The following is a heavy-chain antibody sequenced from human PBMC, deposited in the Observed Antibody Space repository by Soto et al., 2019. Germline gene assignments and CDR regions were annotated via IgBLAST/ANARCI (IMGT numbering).Heavy chain of an antibody. D-gene: IGHD3-22*01. CDR3: ARGDYFVSRGYSAWYFDY. J-gene: IGHJ4*02. Sequence: QVRLQESGPGLVKPSETLSLTCVVSGGSISSTYWWTWVRQPPGKGLEWIGEIHYGGSTNDNPSLKSRVTISIDKSKNQFSLTLTSVTAADTAVYFCARGDYFVSRGYSAWYFDYWGQGTLVTVSS. CDR1: GGSISSTYW. CDR2: IHYGGST. V-gene: IGHV4-4*02.